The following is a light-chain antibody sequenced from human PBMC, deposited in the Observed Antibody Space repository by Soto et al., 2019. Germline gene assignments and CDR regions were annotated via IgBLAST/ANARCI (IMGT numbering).Light chain of an antibody. CDR1: QIVTSRY. Sequence: EIVLTQSPGTLSLSPGERATLSCRASQIVTSRYLAWYQQKPGQAPRLLIHGVSSRATGIPDRFSGSGSGTDFILTISRLEPEDFAVYYCQQYDSSRWTFGQGTKVDIK. CDR3: QQYDSSRWT. V-gene: IGKV3-20*01. CDR2: GVS. J-gene: IGKJ1*01.